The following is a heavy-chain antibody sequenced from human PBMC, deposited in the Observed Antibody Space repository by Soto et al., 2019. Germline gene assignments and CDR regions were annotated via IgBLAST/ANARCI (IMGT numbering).Heavy chain of an antibody. V-gene: IGHV1-18*01. CDR1: GYTFTSYG. CDR3: ARDKNDWLRFGYDAFDI. D-gene: IGHD5-12*01. J-gene: IGHJ3*02. CDR2: ISAYNGNT. Sequence: QVQLVQSGAEVKKPGASVKVSCKASGYTFTSYGISWVRQAPGQGLEWMGWISAYNGNTNYAQKLQGRVTITTDTSTSTAYVELRSLRSDDTAVYYCARDKNDWLRFGYDAFDIWGQGTMVTVSS.